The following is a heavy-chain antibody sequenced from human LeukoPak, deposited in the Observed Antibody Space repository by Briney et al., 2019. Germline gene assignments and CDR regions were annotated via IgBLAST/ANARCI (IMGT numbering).Heavy chain of an antibody. CDR1: GGTFSSYA. CDR2: IILIFGTA. Sequence: ASVKVSCKASGGTFSSYAISWVRQAPGQGLEWMGGIILIFGTANYAQKFQGRVTITADESTSTAYMELSSLRSEDTAVYYCAGNLQWLRDQNWFDPWGQGTLVTVSS. J-gene: IGHJ5*02. CDR3: AGNLQWLRDQNWFDP. V-gene: IGHV1-69*13. D-gene: IGHD6-19*01.